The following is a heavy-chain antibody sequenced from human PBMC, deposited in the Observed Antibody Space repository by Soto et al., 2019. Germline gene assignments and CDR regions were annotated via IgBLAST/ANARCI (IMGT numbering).Heavy chain of an antibody. CDR2: ISGSGGST. J-gene: IGHJ4*02. CDR3: AKRRNNGQLTTGTSYDY. V-gene: IGHV3-23*01. D-gene: IGHD1-1*01. Sequence: EVQLLESGGGLVQPGGSLRLSCAASGFTFSSYAMSWVRQAPWNGLEWVSAISGSGGSTYYADSVKGRFTISRDNSKNARYLQMNSLRAEDTAVYYCAKRRNNGQLTTGTSYDYWGQGTLVNVSS. CDR1: GFTFSSYA.